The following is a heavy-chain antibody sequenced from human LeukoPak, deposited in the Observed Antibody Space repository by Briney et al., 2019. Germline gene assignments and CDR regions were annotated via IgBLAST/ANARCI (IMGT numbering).Heavy chain of an antibody. CDR3: ARSGGYYFYYFDY. CDR1: GYTFTGYY. D-gene: IGHD3-22*01. Sequence: ASVKVSCKASGYTFTGYYMHWVRQAPGQGLEWMGRINPNSGGTNYAQKFQGRVTMTRDTSTSTVYMELSSLRSEDTAVYYCARSGGYYFYYFDYWGQGTLVTVSS. V-gene: IGHV1-2*06. CDR2: INPNSGGT. J-gene: IGHJ4*02.